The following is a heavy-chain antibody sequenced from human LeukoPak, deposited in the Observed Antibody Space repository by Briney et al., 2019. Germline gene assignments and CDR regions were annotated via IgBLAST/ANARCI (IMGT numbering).Heavy chain of an antibody. J-gene: IGHJ3*02. CDR3: ARDATDADAFDI. V-gene: IGHV3-53*01. CDR1: GFSFSSYW. D-gene: IGHD5-24*01. Sequence: GGSLRLSCAASGFSFSSYWMSWVRQAPGKGLEWVSVIYSGGSTYYADSVKGRFTISRDNSKNTLYLQMNSLRAEDTAVYYCARDATDADAFDIWGQGTMVTVSS. CDR2: IYSGGST.